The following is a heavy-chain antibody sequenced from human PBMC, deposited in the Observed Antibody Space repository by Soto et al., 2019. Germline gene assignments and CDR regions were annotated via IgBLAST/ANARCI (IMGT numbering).Heavy chain of an antibody. D-gene: IGHD3-10*01. CDR3: ARGMAEGDY. J-gene: IGHJ4*02. Sequence: QVQLVESGGGVVQPGRSLRLSCAASGFTFSSYGMHWVRQAPGKGLEWVAVIWYDGSNKYYADSVKGRFTISRDNSKNTLYLQMSSLTAEDTAVYYCARGMAEGDYWGQGTLVTVSS. CDR1: GFTFSSYG. V-gene: IGHV3-33*01. CDR2: IWYDGSNK.